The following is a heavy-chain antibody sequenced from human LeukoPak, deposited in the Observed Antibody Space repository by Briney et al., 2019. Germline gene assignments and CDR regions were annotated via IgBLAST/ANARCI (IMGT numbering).Heavy chain of an antibody. CDR2: INAGNGNT. CDR1: GYTFTNYA. CDR3: ARGSSSYPRYFDY. J-gene: IGHJ4*02. Sequence: ASVKVSCKASGYTFTNYAVHWVRQAPGQSLEWMGWINAGNGNTKYSQKLQGRVTITRDTSASTAYMELSSLRSEDTAVYYCARGSSSYPRYFDYWGQGTLVTVSS. V-gene: IGHV1-3*01. D-gene: IGHD6-13*01.